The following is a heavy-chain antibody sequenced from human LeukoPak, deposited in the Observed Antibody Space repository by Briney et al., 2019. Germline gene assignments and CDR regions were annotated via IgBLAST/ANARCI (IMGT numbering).Heavy chain of an antibody. J-gene: IGHJ4*02. Sequence: GGSLRLSCAASGFTFSSYGMHWVRQAPGKGLEWVAVISYDGSNKYYADSVKGRFTISRDNSKNTLYLQMNSLRAEDTAVYYCANSEGREGPFEDYWGQGTLVTVSS. CDR2: ISYDGSNK. V-gene: IGHV3-30*18. CDR1: GFTFSSYG. CDR3: ANSEGREGPFEDY. D-gene: IGHD3-9*01.